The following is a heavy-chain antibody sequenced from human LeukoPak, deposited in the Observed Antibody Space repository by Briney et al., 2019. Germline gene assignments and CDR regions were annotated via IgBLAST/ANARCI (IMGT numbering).Heavy chain of an antibody. J-gene: IGHJ3*02. CDR2: MNPNGGNT. CDR3: ARGYIAVAGLDAFDI. Sequence: GASVKVSCKASGYTFTSYDINWVRQATGQGLEWMGWMNPNGGNTGYAQKFQDRVTITRNTSISTAYMDLSSLRSDDTAVYYCARGYIAVAGLDAFDIWGQGTMVTVSS. V-gene: IGHV1-8*03. D-gene: IGHD6-19*01. CDR1: GYTFTSYD.